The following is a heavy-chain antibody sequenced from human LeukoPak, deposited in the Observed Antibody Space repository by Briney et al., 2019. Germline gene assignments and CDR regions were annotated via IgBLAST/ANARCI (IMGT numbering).Heavy chain of an antibody. CDR2: IIPVFETG. CDR1: GGIFSTYA. V-gene: IGHV1-69*05. D-gene: IGHD6-6*01. J-gene: IGHJ4*02. CDR3: ARTYSSSSPREFDY. Sequence: SVKVSCKASGGIFSTYAMMWLRQAPGHGLEWLGGIIPVFETGTYAQKFQGRVSITRDESTDTAYMELRSLRSDDTAVYYCARTYSSSSPREFDYWGQGTLVTVSS.